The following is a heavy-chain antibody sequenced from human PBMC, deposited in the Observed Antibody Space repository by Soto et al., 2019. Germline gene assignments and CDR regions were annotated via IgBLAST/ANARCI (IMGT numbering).Heavy chain of an antibody. V-gene: IGHV4-4*02. CDR3: ARQRTPDCRGGSCYTWSFDY. CDR2: IFHAGKT. D-gene: IGHD2-15*01. J-gene: IGHJ4*02. Sequence: LSLTCAVSGGSISGNHWWSWVRQPPGKGLEWIGEIFHAGKTNYNPSLKSQVTISVDRSKNQFSLKLNSVTAADTAVYYCARQRTPDCRGGSCYTWSFDYWGQGALVTVSS. CDR1: GGSISGNHW.